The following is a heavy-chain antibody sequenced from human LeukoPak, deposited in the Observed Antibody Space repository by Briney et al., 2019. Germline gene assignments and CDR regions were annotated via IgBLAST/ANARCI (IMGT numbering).Heavy chain of an antibody. D-gene: IGHD2-21*01. CDR3: ARVIPPLVYMDV. CDR1: VFTFDDYG. V-gene: IGHV3-20*04. CDR2: INWNGGST. Sequence: PGGSLRLSCAASVFTFDDYGMSWVRQAPGKGLEWVSGINWNGGSTGYADSVKGRFTISRDNAKNSLYLQMNSLRAEDTALYYCARVIPPLVYMDVWGKGTTVTVSS. J-gene: IGHJ6*03.